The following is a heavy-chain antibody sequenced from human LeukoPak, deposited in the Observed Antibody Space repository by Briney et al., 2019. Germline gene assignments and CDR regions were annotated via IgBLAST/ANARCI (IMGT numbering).Heavy chain of an antibody. CDR3: ARDEERVRYYDYVWGSYLH. CDR2: ISGSGGST. CDR1: GFTFSSYA. J-gene: IGHJ4*02. D-gene: IGHD3-16*02. V-gene: IGHV3-23*01. Sequence: PGGSLRLSCAASGFTFSSYAMSWVRQAPGKGLEWVSVISGSGGSTYYADSVKGRFTISRDNSKNTLYLQMNSLRAEDTAVYYCARDEERVRYYDYVWGSYLHWGQGTLVTVSS.